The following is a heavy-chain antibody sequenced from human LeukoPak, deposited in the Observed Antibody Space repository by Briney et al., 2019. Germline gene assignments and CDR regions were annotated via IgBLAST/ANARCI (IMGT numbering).Heavy chain of an antibody. CDR2: IYTSGST. V-gene: IGHV4-61*02. Sequence: ASQTLSLTCTASGGSISSGSYHWSWIRQPAGKGLEWIGRIYTSGSTNYNPSLKSRVTISVDTSKNQFSLKLSSVTAADTAVYYCAREKGDYYYYMDVWGKGTTVTASS. J-gene: IGHJ6*03. CDR1: GGSISSGSYH. CDR3: AREKGDYYYYMDV.